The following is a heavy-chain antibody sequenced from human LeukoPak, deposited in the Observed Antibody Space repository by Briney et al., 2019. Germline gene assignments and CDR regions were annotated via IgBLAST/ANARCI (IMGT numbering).Heavy chain of an antibody. D-gene: IGHD5-18*01. CDR1: GGSISSYY. V-gene: IGHV4-59*01. CDR2: IYYSGSA. J-gene: IGHJ5*02. Sequence: SGTLSLTCTVSGGSISSYYWSWIRQPPGKGLEWIGYIYYSGSANYNPSLKSRVTISVDTSKNQFSLKLSSVTAADTAVYYCARSGYSYGYDWFDPWGQGTLVTVSS. CDR3: ARSGYSYGYDWFDP.